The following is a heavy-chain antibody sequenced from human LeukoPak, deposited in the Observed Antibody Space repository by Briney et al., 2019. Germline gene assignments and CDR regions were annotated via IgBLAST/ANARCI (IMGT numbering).Heavy chain of an antibody. CDR1: GGTFSSYA. J-gene: IGHJ3*02. V-gene: IGHV1-69*05. CDR2: IIPIFGTA. CDR3: ARAGVNDYGGKSLAFDI. D-gene: IGHD4-23*01. Sequence: SVKVSCKASGGTFSSYAISWVRQAPGQGLEWMGRIIPIFGTANYAQKFQGRVTITTDESTSTAYMELSSLRSEDTAVYYSARAGVNDYGGKSLAFDIWGQGTMVTVSS.